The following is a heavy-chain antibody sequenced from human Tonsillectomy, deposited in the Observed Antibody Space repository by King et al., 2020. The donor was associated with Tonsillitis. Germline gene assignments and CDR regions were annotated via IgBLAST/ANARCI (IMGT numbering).Heavy chain of an antibody. Sequence: DVKLVESGGGLVQPGGSLRLSCAASGFTFRSYAMSWVRQAPGKGLEWVSGFSGSGGSTYYVDSVKGRFTISRDNSKNTVYLQMNSLRAEDTAVYYCAKEHWVGKFDLWGRGTRVTVSS. D-gene: IGHD1-26*01. CDR2: FSGSGGST. V-gene: IGHV3-23*04. J-gene: IGHJ2*01. CDR1: GFTFRSYA. CDR3: AKEHWVGKFDL.